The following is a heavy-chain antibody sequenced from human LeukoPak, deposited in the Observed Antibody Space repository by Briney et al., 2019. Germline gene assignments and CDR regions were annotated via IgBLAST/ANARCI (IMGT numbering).Heavy chain of an antibody. CDR3: AREGYGSVYYYYYYMDV. CDR1: GGSISSYY. V-gene: IGHV4-4*07. D-gene: IGHD3-10*01. J-gene: IGHJ6*03. CDR2: IYTGGST. Sequence: SETLSLTCTVSGGSISSYYWSWIRQPAGKGLEWIGRIYTGGSTNYNPSLKSRVTMSVDTSKNQFSLKLSSVTAADTAVYYCAREGYGSVYYYYYYMDVWGKGTTVTISS.